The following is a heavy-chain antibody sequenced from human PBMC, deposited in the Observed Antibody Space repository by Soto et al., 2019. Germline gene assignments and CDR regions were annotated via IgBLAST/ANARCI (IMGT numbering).Heavy chain of an antibody. CDR3: TTAPRS. CDR1: GFTFRDKW. CDR2: IKTKKEGATL. V-gene: IGHV3-15*01. Sequence: KPGGSLRLSCAASGFTFRDKWMSWVRQAPGKGLEWIGRIKTKKEGATLDYIAPVKGRFSISRDDSRSTLFLQMNSVKIEDTGVYYCTTAPRSWGQGTLVTVSS. J-gene: IGHJ4*02.